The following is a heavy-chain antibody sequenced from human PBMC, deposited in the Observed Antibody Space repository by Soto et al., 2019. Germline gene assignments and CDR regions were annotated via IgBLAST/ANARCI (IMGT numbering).Heavy chain of an antibody. V-gene: IGHV3-23*01. CDR3: ASYINPRFLPALAPFY. Sequence: GGSLRLSCAASGIIFKGFGMHWVRQAPGKGLEWVSAISGSGGSTYYADSVKGRFTISRDNSKNTLYLQMNSLRAEDTAVYYCASYINPRFLPALAPFYWGQGTLVTVSS. J-gene: IGHJ4*02. D-gene: IGHD3-3*01. CDR1: GIIFKGFG. CDR2: ISGSGGST.